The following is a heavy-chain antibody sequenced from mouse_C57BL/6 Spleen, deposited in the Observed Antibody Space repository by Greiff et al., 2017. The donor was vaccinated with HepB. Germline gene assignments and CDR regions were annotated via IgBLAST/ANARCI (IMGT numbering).Heavy chain of an antibody. Sequence: VQLQQSGPELVKPGASVKISCKASGYAFSSSWMNWVKQRPGKGLEWIGRIYPGDGDTNYNGKFKGKATLTADKSSSTAYMQLSSLTSEDSAVYFCARDYYYGSSYGDAMDYWGQGTSVTVSS. J-gene: IGHJ4*01. V-gene: IGHV1-82*01. D-gene: IGHD1-1*01. CDR3: ARDYYYGSSYGDAMDY. CDR1: GYAFSSSW. CDR2: IYPGDGDT.